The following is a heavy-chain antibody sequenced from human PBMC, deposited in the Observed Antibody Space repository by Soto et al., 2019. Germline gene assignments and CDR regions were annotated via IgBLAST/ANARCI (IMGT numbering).Heavy chain of an antibody. CDR2: IVVGSGNT. Sequence: QMQLVQSGPEVKKPGTSVKVSCKASGFTFTKSAVQWVRQARGQRLEWIGWIVVGSGNTNYARKFQERVTITRDMSTSTDYRELRSLRSEDSAVYYCASDDAGTTFHYWGQGTLVTVSS. CDR1: GFTFTKSA. CDR3: ASDDAGTTFHY. D-gene: IGHD1-1*01. V-gene: IGHV1-58*01. J-gene: IGHJ4*02.